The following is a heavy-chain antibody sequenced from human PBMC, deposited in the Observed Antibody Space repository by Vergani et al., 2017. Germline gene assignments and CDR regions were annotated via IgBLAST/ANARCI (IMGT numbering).Heavy chain of an antibody. Sequence: QVQLVESGAEVKKPGSSVKVSCKASGGTFSSYAISWVRQAPGQGLEWMGGIIPIFGTANYAQKFQGRVTITADKSTSSAYMELSSLRSEDTAVYYCTTEDDFWSGYYGRHVDYWGQGTLVTVSS. CDR3: TTEDDFWSGYYGRHVDY. D-gene: IGHD3-3*01. CDR2: IIPIFGTA. J-gene: IGHJ4*02. CDR1: GGTFSSYA. V-gene: IGHV1-69*06.